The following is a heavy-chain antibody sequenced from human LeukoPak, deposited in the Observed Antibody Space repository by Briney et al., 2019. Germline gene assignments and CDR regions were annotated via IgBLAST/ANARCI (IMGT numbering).Heavy chain of an antibody. CDR2: MSGDETNT. J-gene: IGHJ3*02. D-gene: IGHD3-9*01. CDR1: GFSGFTFRSYA. Sequence: LSGGSLRLSCAASGFSGFTFRSYAMSWVRRAPGKGLEWVSSMSGDETNTYYADSVKGRFTISRDNSKNTLFLQMNSLRAEDTAVFYCAKGRYVDWLSNDAFDIWGRGTMVTVSS. V-gene: IGHV3-23*01. CDR3: AKGRYVDWLSNDAFDI.